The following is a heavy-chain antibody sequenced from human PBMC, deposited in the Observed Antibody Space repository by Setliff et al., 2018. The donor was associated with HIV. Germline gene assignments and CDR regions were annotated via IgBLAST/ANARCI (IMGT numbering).Heavy chain of an antibody. D-gene: IGHD3-16*01. Sequence: SETLSLTCAVYGDSFSDYYWSWIRQPPGKGLEWIGEGDQSGSANYNPSLTGRGTISVDTLKRHFSLKLTSVTAADAAGYYCARGRQGPSYYDSTGLSRGRDFDFWGQGTLVTVSS. CDR2: GDQSGSA. V-gene: IGHV4-34*01. CDR1: GDSFSDYY. CDR3: ARGRQGPSYYDSTGLSRGRDFDF. J-gene: IGHJ4*02.